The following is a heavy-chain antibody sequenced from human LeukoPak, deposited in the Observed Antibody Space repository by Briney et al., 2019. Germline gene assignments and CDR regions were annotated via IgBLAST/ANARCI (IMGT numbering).Heavy chain of an antibody. CDR2: ISSGSSDK. CDR1: GFTFSGYT. D-gene: IGHD2-21*01. J-gene: IGHJ4*02. Sequence: GGSLRLSCAASGFTFSGYTMNWVRQAPGKGREWVSSISSGSSDKKYADSVKGRFTISRDNAKNSLELQMNSLRVEDTAIYYCARNQRTVIRYFDSWGQGTLVTVSS. CDR3: ARNQRTVIRYFDS. V-gene: IGHV3-21*01.